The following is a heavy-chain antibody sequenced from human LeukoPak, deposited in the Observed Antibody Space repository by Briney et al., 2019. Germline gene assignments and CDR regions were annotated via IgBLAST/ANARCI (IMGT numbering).Heavy chain of an antibody. J-gene: IGHJ4*02. CDR2: IYPGDSDT. D-gene: IGHD2-15*01. CDR1: GYSFNSYW. V-gene: IGHV5-51*01. Sequence: PGESLKTSCQGSGYSFNSYWIAWVRQMPGKRLEWMGIIYPGDSDTRYSPSFQGQITISADKSNNTAYLRWSSLKASDTAMYYCARAYYCGGGSCKLEYWGQGTLVTVSS. CDR3: ARAYYCGGGSCKLEY.